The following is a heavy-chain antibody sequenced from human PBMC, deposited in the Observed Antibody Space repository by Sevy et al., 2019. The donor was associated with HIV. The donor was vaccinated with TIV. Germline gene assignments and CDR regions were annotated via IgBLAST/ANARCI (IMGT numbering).Heavy chain of an antibody. CDR2: ISSSSSDI. CDR3: ARFHSSSWFDALDI. D-gene: IGHD6-13*01. Sequence: GGSLRLSCRASGFTLSSYSMNWVRQAPGKGLEWVSLISSSSSDIYYAYSVKGRFTISRDNAKNSLYLQMNRLRAEDTAVYYCARFHSSSWFDALDIWGQGTMVTVSS. J-gene: IGHJ3*02. V-gene: IGHV3-21*04. CDR1: GFTLSSYS.